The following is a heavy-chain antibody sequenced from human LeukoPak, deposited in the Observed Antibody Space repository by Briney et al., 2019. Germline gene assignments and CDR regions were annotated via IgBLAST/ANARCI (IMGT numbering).Heavy chain of an antibody. CDR3: ARWAIAARRNGFDY. CDR2: INYSWDT. Sequence: PSETLSLTCTVSGGSISSYYWSWIRQPPGKGLEWIGYINYSWDTNYNPSLKSRVTISVDTSKNQFSLKLSSVTAADTAVYYCARWAIAARRNGFDYWGQGTLVTVSS. CDR1: GGSISSYY. D-gene: IGHD6-6*01. J-gene: IGHJ4*02. V-gene: IGHV4-59*08.